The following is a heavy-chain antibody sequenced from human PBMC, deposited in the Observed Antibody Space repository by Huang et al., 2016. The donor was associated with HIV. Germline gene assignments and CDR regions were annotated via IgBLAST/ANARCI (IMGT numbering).Heavy chain of an antibody. CDR2: LVPDDSDP. J-gene: IGHJ4*02. CDR1: GYSFSSYW. CDR3: ARRFSSSSGYFDY. V-gene: IGHV5-51*01. D-gene: IGHD6-6*01. Sequence: VQLVQSGAEVKKPGESLKISCKGSGYSFSSYWIAWVRQMPGKGLEWMGILVPDDSDPTYSPSFEGQVTISADKSIGTAYLQWSSLKASDTAMYYCARRFSSSSGYFDYWGQGSLVTVSS.